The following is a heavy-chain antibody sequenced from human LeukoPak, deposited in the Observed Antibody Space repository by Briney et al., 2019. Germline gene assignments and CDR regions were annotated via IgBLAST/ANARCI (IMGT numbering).Heavy chain of an antibody. CDR1: GYTFTGYY. Sequence: GASVKVSCKASGYTFTGYYMHWVRQAPGQGLEWMGRINPNSGGTNYAQKFQGRVTMTRDTSISTAYMELSRPRSDDTAVYYCARDHGSGSFHNYYYYYGMDVWGQGTTVTVSS. V-gene: IGHV1-2*06. D-gene: IGHD3-10*01. J-gene: IGHJ6*02. CDR3: ARDHGSGSFHNYYYYYGMDV. CDR2: INPNSGGT.